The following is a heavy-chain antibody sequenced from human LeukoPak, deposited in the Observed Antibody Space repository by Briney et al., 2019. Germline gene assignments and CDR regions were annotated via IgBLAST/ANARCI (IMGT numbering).Heavy chain of an antibody. V-gene: IGHV3-23*01. D-gene: IGHD1-14*01. CDR2: ITDSGRGT. CDR1: GFTFSSYV. Sequence: GVSLRLSCAASGFTFSSYVMSWVRQAPGKGLEWVSSITDSGRGTHYADSVRGRFTISRDNSKNTLYLQMNNLRVEDTAIYFCARGNPARYYDYWGQGSLVPVSS. CDR3: ARGNPARYYDY. J-gene: IGHJ4*02.